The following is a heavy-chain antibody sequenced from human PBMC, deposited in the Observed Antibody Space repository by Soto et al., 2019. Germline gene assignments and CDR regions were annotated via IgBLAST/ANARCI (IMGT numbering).Heavy chain of an antibody. J-gene: IGHJ4*02. D-gene: IGHD3-22*01. CDR2: ISSNGGNT. CDR1: GFPFSVFA. CDR3: AKENGGGTSMITSYFDY. Sequence: GGSLRLSCAASGFPFSVFAMYWVRQAPGKGLEYVSGISSNGGNTYYANSVKGRFTISRDNSKNTLSLQMNSLRADDTAVYYCAKENGGGTSMITSYFDYWAGEPWSPSPQ. V-gene: IGHV3-64*04.